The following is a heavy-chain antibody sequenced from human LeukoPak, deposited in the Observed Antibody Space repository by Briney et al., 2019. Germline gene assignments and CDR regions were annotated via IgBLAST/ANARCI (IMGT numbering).Heavy chain of an antibody. Sequence: PGGSLRLSCAASGFTFSSYWMHWVRQAPGKGLVWVSRINSDGSSTSYADSVKGRFTISRDNAKNTLYLQMNSLRAEDTAVYYCARDRGDIAAAWNWFDPWGQGTLVTVSP. D-gene: IGHD6-13*01. CDR1: GFTFSSYW. V-gene: IGHV3-74*01. CDR2: INSDGSST. J-gene: IGHJ5*02. CDR3: ARDRGDIAAAWNWFDP.